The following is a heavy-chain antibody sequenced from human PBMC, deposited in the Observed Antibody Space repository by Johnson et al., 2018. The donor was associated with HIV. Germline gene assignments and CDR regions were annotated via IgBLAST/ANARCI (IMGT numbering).Heavy chain of an antibody. Sequence: QVQLVESGGGVVQPGGSLRLSCAASGFTFSSYGMHWVRQAPGKGLEWVAFIRYDGSNKYYADSVKGRFTISRDNSKNTLYLQMNSLRPEDTALYYCATLKGILTGYDAFDILGQGTMVTVSS. J-gene: IGHJ3*02. CDR1: GFTFSSYG. CDR3: ATLKGILTGYDAFDI. D-gene: IGHD3-9*01. CDR2: IRYDGSNK. V-gene: IGHV3-30*02.